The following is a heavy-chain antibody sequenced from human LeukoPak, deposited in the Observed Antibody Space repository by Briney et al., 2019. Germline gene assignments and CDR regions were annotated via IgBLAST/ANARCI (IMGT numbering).Heavy chain of an antibody. CDR1: GDSVSSNSFA. CDR2: TYYRSKWYN. D-gene: IGHD1-26*01. CDR3: ARSQTGGTFDY. J-gene: IGHJ4*02. Sequence: SQTLSLTCAISGDSVSSNSFAWNWIRQSPSRGLEWLGRTYYRSKWYNDYAGPVKSRIAINPDTSRNQFSLQLNSVTPEDTAVYYCARSQTGGTFDYWGQGALVTVSS. V-gene: IGHV6-1*01.